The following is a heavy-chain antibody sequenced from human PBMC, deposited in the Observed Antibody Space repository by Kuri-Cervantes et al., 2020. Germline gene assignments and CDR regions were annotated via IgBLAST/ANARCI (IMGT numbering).Heavy chain of an antibody. D-gene: IGHD4-17*01. CDR3: ARVAPYGHSFYYYYGMDV. CDR1: GYTLNNYG. V-gene: IGHV1-3*01. J-gene: IGHJ6*02. CDR2: INAGNGDR. Sequence: ASVKVSCKASGYTLNNYGIHWVRQAPGQRLEWVGWINAGNGDRKYSQKFQGRVTVNRDTSANIAYMELSSLRSEDTAVYYCARVAPYGHSFYYYYGMDVWGQGTTVTSP.